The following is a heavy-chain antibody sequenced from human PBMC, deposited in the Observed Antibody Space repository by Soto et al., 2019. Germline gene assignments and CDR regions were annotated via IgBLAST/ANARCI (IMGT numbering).Heavy chain of an antibody. CDR1: GGSIRPKY. D-gene: IGHD3-16*02. J-gene: IGHJ5*02. V-gene: IGHV4-59*08. CDR2: IYYRGNT. CDR3: ASYNRLIVAT. Sequence: SDTLSRTWTVSGGSIRPKYRRWIRQSPGKGLEWLGYIYYRGNTNYNPSLMSRLTISVDTSKNQFSLKLSSVTAADTAIYYCASYNRLIVATWGQGALVTIS.